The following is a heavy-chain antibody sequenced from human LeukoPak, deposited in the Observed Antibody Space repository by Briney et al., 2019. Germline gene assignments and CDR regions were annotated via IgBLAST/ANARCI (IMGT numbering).Heavy chain of an antibody. CDR2: IIPIFGTA. CDR3: ARGRYDSSGNPWPHFDY. J-gene: IGHJ4*02. Sequence: GASVKVSCKASGGTFSSYAFSWVRQAPGQGLEWMGGIIPIFGTANYAQKFQGRVTITADESTSTAYMELSSLRSEDTAVYYCARGRYDSSGNPWPHFDYWGQGTLVTVSS. V-gene: IGHV1-69*13. CDR1: GGTFSSYA. D-gene: IGHD3-22*01.